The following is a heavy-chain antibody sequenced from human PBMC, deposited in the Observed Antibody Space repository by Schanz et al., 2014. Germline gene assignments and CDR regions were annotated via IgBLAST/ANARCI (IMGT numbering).Heavy chain of an antibody. CDR3: ARGRTFDY. J-gene: IGHJ4*02. V-gene: IGHV1-46*01. CDR1: GYSFTRYY. Sequence: QVQLVQSGAEVKKPGASVKVSCKTSGYSFTRYYLHWVRQAPEQGLEWVGLINPSGGTATYTQKFQDRVTVTRDTSTSTVYMELHILTSEDTAVYYCARGRTFDYWGQGTLVTVSS. CDR2: INPSGGTA.